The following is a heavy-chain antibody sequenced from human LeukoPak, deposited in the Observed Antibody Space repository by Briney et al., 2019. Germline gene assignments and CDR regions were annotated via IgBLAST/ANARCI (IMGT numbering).Heavy chain of an antibody. V-gene: IGHV1-58*01. CDR1: GFTFTSSA. CDR2: IVVGSGNT. Sequence: GTSVKVSCKASGFTFTSSAVQWVRQARGQRLEWIGWIVVGSGNTNYAQKFQERVTITRDMSTSTAYMELSSLRFEDTAVYYCVRTPPNWGADFWGQGTLVTVSS. CDR3: VRTPPNWGADF. J-gene: IGHJ4*02. D-gene: IGHD7-27*01.